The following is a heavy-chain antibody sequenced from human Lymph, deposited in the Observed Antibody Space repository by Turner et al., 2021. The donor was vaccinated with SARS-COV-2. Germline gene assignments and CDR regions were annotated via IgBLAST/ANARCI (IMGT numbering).Heavy chain of an antibody. CDR1: GFTFSSYG. Sequence: QVQLVESGGGVVQPGRSLRLSCAASGFTFSSYGMHWVRQAPGKGLEWVALISYDGNNKYYADSVRGRFTISRDNSKNTLYLQMNSLRAEDTAVYYCARGLSGNYYFFDYWGQGTLVTVSS. CDR3: ARGLSGNYYFFDY. D-gene: IGHD1-26*01. J-gene: IGHJ4*02. CDR2: ISYDGNNK. V-gene: IGHV3-30*19.